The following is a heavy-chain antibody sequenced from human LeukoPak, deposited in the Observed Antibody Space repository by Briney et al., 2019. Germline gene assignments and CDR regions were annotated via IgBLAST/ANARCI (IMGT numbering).Heavy chain of an antibody. D-gene: IGHD3-9*01. J-gene: IGHJ4*02. CDR3: ARGAQRFDWLYRGESDY. Sequence: ASVKVSCKASGYTFTSYGISWVRQAPGQGLEWMGWISAYNGNTNYAQKLQGRVTKTTDTSTSTAYMELRSLRSDDTAVYYCARGAQRFDWLYRGESDYWGQGTLVTVSS. V-gene: IGHV1-18*04. CDR2: ISAYNGNT. CDR1: GYTFTSYG.